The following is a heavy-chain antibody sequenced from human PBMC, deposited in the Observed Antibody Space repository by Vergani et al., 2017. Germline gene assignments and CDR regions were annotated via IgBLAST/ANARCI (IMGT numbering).Heavy chain of an antibody. CDR3: ASELRYFDWSSSGAFDI. Sequence: QVQLQESGPGLVKPSQTLSLTCTVSGGSISSGDYYWSWIRQPPGKGLEWIGYIYYSGSTYYNPSLKSRVTISVDTSKNQFSLKLSSVTAADTAGYYCASELRYFDWSSSGAFDIWGQGTMVTVSS. J-gene: IGHJ3*02. D-gene: IGHD3-9*01. CDR2: IYYSGST. CDR1: GGSISSGDYY. V-gene: IGHV4-30-4*01.